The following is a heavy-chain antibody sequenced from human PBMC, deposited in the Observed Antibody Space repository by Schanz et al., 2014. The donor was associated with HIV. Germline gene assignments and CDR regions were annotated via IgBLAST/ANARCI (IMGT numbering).Heavy chain of an antibody. J-gene: IGHJ6*02. CDR3: ARMEQLIIGYYYGMDV. V-gene: IGHV3-23*01. Sequence: EVKLSESGGGLVQPGGSLRLSCADSGFTFSSYAMSWVRQAPGKGLEWVSAISGGGGRTYYADSVKGRFTISRDNSKNTVYLQMNSLRPEDTAVYYCARMEQLIIGYYYGMDVWGQGTTVTVSS. D-gene: IGHD3-16*01. CDR1: GFTFSSYA. CDR2: ISGGGGRT.